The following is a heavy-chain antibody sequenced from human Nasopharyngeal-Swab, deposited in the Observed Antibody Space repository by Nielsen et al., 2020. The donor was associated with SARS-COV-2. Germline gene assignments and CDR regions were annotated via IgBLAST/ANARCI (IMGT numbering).Heavy chain of an antibody. CDR1: GFTVSSNY. CDR3: ARGRQWAAAGDDALDF. D-gene: IGHD6-13*01. Sequence: GESLKISCAASGFTVSSNYMNWVRQAPGKGLEWVSVFYSGGSTYHADSVKGRCPISRDNSKNTLYLQMNSLRAEDTAIYYCARGRQWAAAGDDALDFWGQGTMVTVSS. V-gene: IGHV3-66*01. J-gene: IGHJ3*01. CDR2: FYSGGST.